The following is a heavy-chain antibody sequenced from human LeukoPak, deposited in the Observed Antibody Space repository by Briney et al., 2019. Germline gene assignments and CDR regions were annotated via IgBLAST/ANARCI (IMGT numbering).Heavy chain of an antibody. D-gene: IGHD3-10*01. CDR3: AKDRNFGSGSYDS. Sequence: PGGSLRLSCAASGFTFSSYSMNWVRQAPGEGLVWVSALSTSGGSTFYADSVRGRFTISRDNSRNTLYLQMNSLRAEDTAVYYCAKDRNFGSGSYDSWGQGTLVTVSS. CDR2: LSTSGGST. J-gene: IGHJ4*02. V-gene: IGHV3-23*01. CDR1: GFTFSSYS.